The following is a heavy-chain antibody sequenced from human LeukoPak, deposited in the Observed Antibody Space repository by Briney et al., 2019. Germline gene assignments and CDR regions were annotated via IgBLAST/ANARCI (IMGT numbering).Heavy chain of an antibody. J-gene: IGHJ4*02. V-gene: IGHV3-72*01. CDR1: GFTFSDHY. Sequence: GGSLRLSCAASGFTFSDHYMDWVRQAPGKRLEWGGRIRNKANSYTTEYAASVKGRFTISRDDSKNSLYLQMNSLKCEDTAVYYCAREWDSGSYYCGYFDYWGQGTLVTVSS. CDR3: AREWDSGSYYCGYFDY. CDR2: IRNKANSYTT. D-gene: IGHD1-26*01.